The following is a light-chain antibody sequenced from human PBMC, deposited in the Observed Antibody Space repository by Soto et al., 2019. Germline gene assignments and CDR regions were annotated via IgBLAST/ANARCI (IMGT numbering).Light chain of an antibody. J-gene: IGLJ1*01. V-gene: IGLV2-14*01. Sequence: SALAQPSSVSGSPGQSITISCTGTSTDVGGYNYVSWYQHHPGKGPKLIIYEVNSRPSGVSDRFSGSKSGNKASLTISNLEAEDESDYYCGSYTSTDTPFVFGTGTKVTVL. CDR3: GSYTSTDTPFV. CDR1: STDVGGYNY. CDR2: EVN.